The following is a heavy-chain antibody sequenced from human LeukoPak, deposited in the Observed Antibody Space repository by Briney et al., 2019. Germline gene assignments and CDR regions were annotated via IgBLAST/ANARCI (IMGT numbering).Heavy chain of an antibody. Sequence: GSLRLSCAASGYNFSDSYMTWIRQPPGKGLEWIGEINHSGSTNYNPSLKSRVTISVDTSKNQFSLKLSSVTAADTAVYYCARGRRWWYCSSTSCWFDPWGQGTLVTVSS. CDR2: INHSGST. CDR1: GYNFSDSY. J-gene: IGHJ5*02. D-gene: IGHD2-2*01. CDR3: ARGRRWWYCSSTSCWFDP. V-gene: IGHV4-34*01.